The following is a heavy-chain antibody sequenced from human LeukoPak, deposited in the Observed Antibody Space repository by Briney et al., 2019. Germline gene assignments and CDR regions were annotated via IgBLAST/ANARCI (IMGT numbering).Heavy chain of an antibody. D-gene: IGHD4-17*01. Sequence: SVKVSCMASVGTFSSYAISWVRQAPGQGLEWMGRIIPILDIANYAQKFQGRVTITADKSTSTAYMDLSSLRSEDTAVYYCARGDYGDYILGSDYGLDVWGQGTTVTVSS. V-gene: IGHV1-69*04. J-gene: IGHJ6*02. CDR2: IIPILDIA. CDR1: VGTFSSYA. CDR3: ARGDYGDYILGSDYGLDV.